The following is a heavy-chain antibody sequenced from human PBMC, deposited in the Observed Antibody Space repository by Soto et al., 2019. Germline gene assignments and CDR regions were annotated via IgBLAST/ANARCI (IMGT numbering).Heavy chain of an antibody. D-gene: IGHD3-22*01. V-gene: IGHV1-69*01. J-gene: IGHJ4*02. CDR1: GGTFSSYA. CDR2: IIPIFGTA. CDR3: ASSPVLGGYDSSGYYSIFDY. Sequence: QGQLVQSGAEVKKPGSSVKVSCKASGGTFSSYAISWVRQAPGQGLEWMGGIIPIFGTANYAQKFQGRVTITAEESTSKAYMELSSLRSEDTAVYYGASSPVLGGYDSSGYYSIFDYWGQGTLVTVSS.